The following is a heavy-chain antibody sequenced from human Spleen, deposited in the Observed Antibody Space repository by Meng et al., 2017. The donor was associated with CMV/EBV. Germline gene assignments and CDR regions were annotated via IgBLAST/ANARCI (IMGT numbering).Heavy chain of an antibody. CDR1: GESFSGYY. J-gene: IGHJ4*02. CDR3: ARTGGFSYGLSFDY. V-gene: IGHV4-34*01. D-gene: IGHD5-18*01. Sequence: SETLSLTCAVYGESFSGYYWSWIRQPPGKGLEWIGEINHSGSTNYNPSLKSRVTISVDTSKNQFSLKLSSVTAADTAVYYCARTGGFSYGLSFDYWGQGALVTVSS. CDR2: INHSGST.